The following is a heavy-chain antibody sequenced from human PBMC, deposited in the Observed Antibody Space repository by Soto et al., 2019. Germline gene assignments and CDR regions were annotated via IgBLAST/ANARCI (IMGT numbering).Heavy chain of an antibody. V-gene: IGHV3-30*18. J-gene: IGHJ4*02. Sequence: GGSLRPSCAASGFTFSSYGMHWVRQAPGKGLEWVAVISYDGSNKYYADSVKGRFTISRDNSKNTLYLQMNSLRAEDTAVYYCAKSSWPKYYYFDYWGQGTLVTVSS. CDR1: GFTFSSYG. D-gene: IGHD6-13*01. CDR3: AKSSWPKYYYFDY. CDR2: ISYDGSNK.